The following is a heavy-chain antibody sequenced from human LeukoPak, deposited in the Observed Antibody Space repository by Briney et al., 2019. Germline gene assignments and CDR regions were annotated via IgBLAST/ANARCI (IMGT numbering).Heavy chain of an antibody. CDR3: ARDSTPSPRYCSSTSCFKYYFDN. Sequence: GGSLRLSCAASGFTFSSFEMSWVRQAPGKGLEWVSSISHSGSYIYYADSVKGRFTISRDNAKNSLYLQMNSLRAEDTAVYYCARDSTPSPRYCSSTSCFKYYFDNWGQGTLVTVSS. V-gene: IGHV3-21*01. CDR1: GFTFSSFE. CDR2: ISHSGSYI. D-gene: IGHD2-2*01. J-gene: IGHJ4*02.